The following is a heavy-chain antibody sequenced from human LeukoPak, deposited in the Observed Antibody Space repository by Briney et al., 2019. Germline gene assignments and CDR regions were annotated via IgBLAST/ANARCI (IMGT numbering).Heavy chain of an antibody. CDR3: ASRSGTYPYYIDY. J-gene: IGHJ4*02. V-gene: IGHV1-18*01. CDR2: ISTYNGNT. CDR1: AYTFTSYG. Sequence: ASVKVSCKTSAYTFTSYGITWVRQAPGQGLEWMGWISTYNGNTNYAQKVQGRVTMTTDTSTSTAFMELRSLTSDDTAVYYCASRSGTYPYYIDYWGQGTLVTVSS. D-gene: IGHD1-26*01.